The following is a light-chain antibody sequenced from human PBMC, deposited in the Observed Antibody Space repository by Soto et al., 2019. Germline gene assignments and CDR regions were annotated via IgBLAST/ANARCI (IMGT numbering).Light chain of an antibody. V-gene: IGKV3-20*01. J-gene: IGKJ1*01. Sequence: EKVMTQSPATLSVSPGESATLSCRASQSGSSNLAWYQQKPGQAPRLLIYGASTRATDIPDRFSGSGSGTDFPLTITRLEPEDFAVYYCQRFGTSPPWAFGQGTKVDIK. CDR2: GAS. CDR3: QRFGTSPPWA. CDR1: QSGSSN.